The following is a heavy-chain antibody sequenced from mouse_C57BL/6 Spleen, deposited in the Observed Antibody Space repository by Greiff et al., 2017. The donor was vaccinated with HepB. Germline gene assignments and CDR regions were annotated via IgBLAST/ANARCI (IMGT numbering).Heavy chain of an antibody. V-gene: IGHV1-82*01. Sequence: VQLQESGPELVKPGASVKISCKASGYAFSSSWMNWVKQRPGKGLEWIGRIYPGDGDTNYNGKFKGKATLTADKSSSTAYMQLSSLTSEDSAVYFCAVEDYWYFDVWGTGTTVTVSS. J-gene: IGHJ1*03. CDR2: IYPGDGDT. CDR3: AVEDYWYFDV. CDR1: GYAFSSSW.